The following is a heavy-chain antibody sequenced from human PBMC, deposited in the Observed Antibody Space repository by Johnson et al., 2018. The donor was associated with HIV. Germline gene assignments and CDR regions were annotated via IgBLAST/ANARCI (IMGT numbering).Heavy chain of an antibody. D-gene: IGHD1-26*01. CDR3: AKDPPGS. V-gene: IGHV3-43D*03. Sequence: VQLVESGGGLVQPGGSLRLSCAASGFTFSSYWMHWVRQAPGKGLEWVSLISWDGGRTYYADSVKGRFTISRDNRKNSLYLQMNSLRPEDTALYYCAKDPPGSWGQGTMVTVSS. CDR1: GFTFSSYW. J-gene: IGHJ3*01. CDR2: ISWDGGRT.